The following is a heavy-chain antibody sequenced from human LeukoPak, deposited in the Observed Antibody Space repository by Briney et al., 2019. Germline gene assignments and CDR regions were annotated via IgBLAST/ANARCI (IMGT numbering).Heavy chain of an antibody. CDR2: INHSGST. CDR1: GGSFSGYY. CDR3: ARTYYYKTFDI. V-gene: IGHV4-34*01. J-gene: IGHJ3*02. D-gene: IGHD3-22*01. Sequence: PSETLSLTCAVYGGSFSGYYWSWIRQPPGKGLEWIGEINHSGSTNYNPPFKSRVTISVDTSKNRFSLKLSSVTAADTAVYYCARTYYYKTFDIWGQGTMVTVSS.